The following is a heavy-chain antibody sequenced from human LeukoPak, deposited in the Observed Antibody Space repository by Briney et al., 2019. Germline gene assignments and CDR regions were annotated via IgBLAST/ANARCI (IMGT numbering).Heavy chain of an antibody. CDR2: IKHDGGVT. J-gene: IGHJ3*02. Sequence: PGGSLRLSCVASGFTFSRYWMSWVRQAPGKGLEWVASIKHDGGVTHYADSVEGRFTISRDNAKNSLYLQLNSLSAEDTAVYHCARAGTMIRGGPDSFDIWGQGTMVTVSS. D-gene: IGHD3-10*01. CDR1: GFTFSRYW. V-gene: IGHV3-7*01. CDR3: ARAGTMIRGGPDSFDI.